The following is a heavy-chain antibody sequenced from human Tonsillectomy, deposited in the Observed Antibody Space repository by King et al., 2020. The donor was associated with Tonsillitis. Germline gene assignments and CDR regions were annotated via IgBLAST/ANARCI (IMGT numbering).Heavy chain of an antibody. CDR2: LFYSGST. CDR1: GGSISSSGYY. J-gene: IGHJ4*02. Sequence: QLQESGPGLVKPSETLSLTCTVSGGSISSSGYYWGWIRQPPGKGLEWIGSLFYSGSTYYNPSLKSRVTISVDTSKNQFSLRLSSVTAADTALYYCARLQDSRGYVDDWGQGGRVTVSS. V-gene: IGHV4-39*07. D-gene: IGHD3-22*01. CDR3: ARLQDSRGYVDD.